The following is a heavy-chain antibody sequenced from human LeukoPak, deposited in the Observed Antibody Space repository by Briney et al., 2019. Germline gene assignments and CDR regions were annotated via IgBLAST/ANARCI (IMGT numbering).Heavy chain of an antibody. CDR3: AEGYSYGSFDY. J-gene: IGHJ4*02. D-gene: IGHD5-18*01. V-gene: IGHV1-46*01. CDR1: GGTFSSYA. CDR2: INPSGGST. Sequence: ASVKVSCTASGGTFSSYAISWVRQAPGQGLEWMGIINPSGGSTSYAQKFQGRVTMTRDMSTSTVYMELSSLRSEDTAVYYCAEGYSYGSFDYWGQGTLVTVSS.